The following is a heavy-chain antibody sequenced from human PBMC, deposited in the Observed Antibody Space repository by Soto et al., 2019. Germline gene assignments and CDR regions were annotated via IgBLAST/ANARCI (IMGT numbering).Heavy chain of an antibody. Sequence: VSCKDSRDTFTSYAICWVRHAHGQGLEWMGWISAYNGNTNYAQKLQGRVTMTTDTSTSTAYMELRSLRSDDTAVYYCARVDCSGGSCYLDFDYWGQGTLVTVSS. V-gene: IGHV1-18*01. CDR1: RDTFTSYA. CDR2: ISAYNGNT. J-gene: IGHJ4*02. CDR3: ARVDCSGGSCYLDFDY. D-gene: IGHD2-15*01.